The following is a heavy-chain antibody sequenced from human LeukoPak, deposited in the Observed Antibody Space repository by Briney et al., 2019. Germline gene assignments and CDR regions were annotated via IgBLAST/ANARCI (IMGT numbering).Heavy chain of an antibody. J-gene: IGHJ5*02. Sequence: ASVKVSCKASGGTFSSYAISWVRQAPGQGLEWMGGIIPIFGTANYAQKFQGRVTITADESTSTAYMELSSLRSEDTAVYYCASCDVGVREGYRWFDPWGQGTLVTVSS. CDR1: GGTFSSYA. V-gene: IGHV1-69*13. D-gene: IGHD3-10*01. CDR3: ASCDVGVREGYRWFDP. CDR2: IIPIFGTA.